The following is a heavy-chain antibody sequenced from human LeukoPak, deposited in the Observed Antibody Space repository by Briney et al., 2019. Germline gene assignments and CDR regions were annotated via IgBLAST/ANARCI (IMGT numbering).Heavy chain of an antibody. D-gene: IGHD6-6*01. CDR3: ATYSSSEVYYYYGMDV. Sequence: GESLKISCKGSGYSFTSYWIGWVRQMPGKGLEWMGIIYPGDSDTRYSPSFQGQVTISADKSISTAYLQWSSLKASDTAMYYCATYSSSEVYYYYGMDVWGQGTTVTVSS. V-gene: IGHV5-51*01. J-gene: IGHJ6*02. CDR2: IYPGDSDT. CDR1: GYSFTSYW.